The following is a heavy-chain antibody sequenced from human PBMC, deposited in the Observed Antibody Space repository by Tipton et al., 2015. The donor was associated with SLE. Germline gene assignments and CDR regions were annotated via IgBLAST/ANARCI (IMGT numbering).Heavy chain of an antibody. CDR1: GGSITQYY. CDR2: IYFSGST. Sequence: TLSLTCTVSGGSITQYYWSWIRQPPGKGLEWIGYIYFSGSTNYNPSLKGRVTISVDSSKNQFSLRLTSVTAADTAVYYCARLHGYSYGLNWFDPWGQGTLISVSS. J-gene: IGHJ5*02. V-gene: IGHV4-59*01. CDR3: ARLHGYSYGLNWFDP. D-gene: IGHD5-18*01.